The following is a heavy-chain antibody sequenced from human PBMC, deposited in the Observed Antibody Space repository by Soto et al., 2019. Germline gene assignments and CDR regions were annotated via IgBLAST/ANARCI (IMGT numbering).Heavy chain of an antibody. D-gene: IGHD2-8*01. J-gene: IGHJ6*03. Sequence: ASVKVSCKVSGYTLTELSMHWVRQAPGKGLEWMGGFDPEDGETIYAQKFQGRVTMTEDTSTDTAYMELSSLRSEDTAVYYCATKEGAGCTNGVCWGYYYYYYMDVWGKGTTVTVSS. CDR2: FDPEDGET. CDR3: ATKEGAGCTNGVCWGYYYYYYMDV. CDR1: GYTLTELS. V-gene: IGHV1-24*01.